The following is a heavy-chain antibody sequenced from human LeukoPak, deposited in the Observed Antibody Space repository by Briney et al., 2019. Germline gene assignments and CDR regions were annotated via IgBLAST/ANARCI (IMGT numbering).Heavy chain of an antibody. J-gene: IGHJ4*02. V-gene: IGHV4-30-4*01. Sequence: PSETLSLTCTVSGGSISGNYYWSWIRQPPGKGLEWIGYIYYSGSTYYNPSLKSRVTMSVDTSKNQFSLMLSSVTAADTAVYYCARGGYYCDDWGQGTLVTVSS. CDR3: ARGGYYCDD. CDR2: IYYSGST. CDR1: GGSISGNYY.